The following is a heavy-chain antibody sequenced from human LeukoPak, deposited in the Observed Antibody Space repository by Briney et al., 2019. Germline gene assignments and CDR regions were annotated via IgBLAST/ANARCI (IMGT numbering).Heavy chain of an antibody. CDR2: INAGNGNT. CDR1: GYTFTSYA. D-gene: IGHD5-12*01. CDR3: AIDSSGSFDY. V-gene: IGHV1-3*01. Sequence: ASVKVSCKASGYTFTSYAMHWVRQAPGQRLEWMGWINAGNGNTKYSLKFQGRVTITRDTSASTAYMELSSLRSEDTAVYYCAIDSSGSFDYWGQGTLVTVSS. J-gene: IGHJ4*02.